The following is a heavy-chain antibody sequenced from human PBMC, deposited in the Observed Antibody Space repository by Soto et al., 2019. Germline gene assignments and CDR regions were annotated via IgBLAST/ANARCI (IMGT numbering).Heavy chain of an antibody. Sequence: PSETLSLTCAVYGGSFSGYYWSWIRQPPGKGLEWIGEINHSGSTNYNPSLKSRVTISVDTSKNQFSLKLSSVAAADTAVYYCARVGYCSGGSCHLVSAVNMDVWGQGTTVTVSS. J-gene: IGHJ6*02. CDR2: INHSGST. D-gene: IGHD2-15*01. V-gene: IGHV4-34*01. CDR1: GGSFSGYY. CDR3: ARVGYCSGGSCHLVSAVNMDV.